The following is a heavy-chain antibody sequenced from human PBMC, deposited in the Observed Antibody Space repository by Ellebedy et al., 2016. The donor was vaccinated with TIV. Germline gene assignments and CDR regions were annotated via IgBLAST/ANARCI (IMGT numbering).Heavy chain of an antibody. CDR3: AKDKRIITFGGVIDY. D-gene: IGHD3-16*01. CDR1: GFTVDDYA. CDR2: ISWNSGSI. J-gene: IGHJ4*02. V-gene: IGHV3-9*01. Sequence: SLKISCAASGFTVDDYAMHWVRQAPGKGLEWVSGISWNSGSIGYADSVKGRFTISRDNAKNSLYLQMNSLRAEDTALYYCAKDKRIITFGGVIDYWGQGTLVTVSS.